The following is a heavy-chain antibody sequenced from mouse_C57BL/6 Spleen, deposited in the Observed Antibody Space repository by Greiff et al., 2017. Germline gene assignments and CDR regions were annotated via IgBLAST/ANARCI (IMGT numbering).Heavy chain of an antibody. D-gene: IGHD4-1*01. CDR1: GYTFTDYY. J-gene: IGHJ1*03. V-gene: IGHV1-75*01. CDR2: MFPGSGST. Sequence: QVHVKQSGPELVKPGASVKISCKASGYTFTDYYINWVKQRPGQGLEWIGWMFPGSGSTYYNEKFKGKAKLTVDKSSSTADMLLSSLTSEDSAVYFCAGGLTGNVWGTGTTVTVSS. CDR3: AGGLTGNV.